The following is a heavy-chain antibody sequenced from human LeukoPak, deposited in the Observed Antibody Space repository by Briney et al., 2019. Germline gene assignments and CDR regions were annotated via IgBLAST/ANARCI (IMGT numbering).Heavy chain of an antibody. V-gene: IGHV3-33*06. J-gene: IGHJ4*02. CDR1: GFTFSSYS. CDR2: IWYDGSNK. CDR3: AKDPYYGSGSYYLGY. Sequence: GGSLRLSCAASGFTFSSYSMNWVRQAPGKGLEWVAVIWYDGSNKYYADSVKGRFTISRDNSKNTLYLQMNSLRAEDTAVYYCAKDPYYGSGSYYLGYWGQGTLVTVSS. D-gene: IGHD3-10*01.